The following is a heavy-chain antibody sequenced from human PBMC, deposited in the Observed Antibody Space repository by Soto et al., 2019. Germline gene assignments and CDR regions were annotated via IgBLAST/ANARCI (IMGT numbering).Heavy chain of an antibody. V-gene: IGHV1-69*13. Sequence: SVKVSCKASGYTFASYAISWMRQAPGQGLEWMGGIIPIFGTANYAQKFQGRVTITADESTSTAYMELSSLRSEDTAVYYCASPPNESSGYYYGMDVWGQGTTVTVSS. CDR3: ASPPNESSGYYYGMDV. D-gene: IGHD6-19*01. CDR2: IIPIFGTA. J-gene: IGHJ6*02. CDR1: GYTFASYA.